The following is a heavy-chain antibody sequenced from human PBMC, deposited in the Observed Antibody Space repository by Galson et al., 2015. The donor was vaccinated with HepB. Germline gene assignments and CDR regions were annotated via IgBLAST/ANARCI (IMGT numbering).Heavy chain of an antibody. Sequence: SVKVSCKASGYTFTTYYMHWVRQAPGQGLEWMGIINASGGSTTYAQKFQGRVTMTRDTSTSTVYMELSSLRSEDTAVYFCARRSYYYYYRDIWCEGTTVTVSS. CDR3: ARRSYYYYYRDI. CDR1: GYTFTTYY. CDR2: INASGGST. J-gene: IGHJ6*03. V-gene: IGHV1-46*01.